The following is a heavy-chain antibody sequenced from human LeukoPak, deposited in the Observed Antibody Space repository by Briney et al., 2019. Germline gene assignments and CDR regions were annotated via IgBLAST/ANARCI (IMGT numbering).Heavy chain of an antibody. V-gene: IGHV3-33*01. CDR3: ARDMGSSWYFSRNWFDP. CDR1: GFTFSSYG. CDR2: IWYDGSNK. Sequence: GGSLRLSCAASGFTFSSYGMHWVRQAPGKGLEWVAVIWYDGSNKYYADSVKGRFTISRDNSKNTLYLQMNSLRAEDTAVYYCARDMGSSWYFSRNWFDPWGQGTLVTVSS. J-gene: IGHJ5*02. D-gene: IGHD6-13*01.